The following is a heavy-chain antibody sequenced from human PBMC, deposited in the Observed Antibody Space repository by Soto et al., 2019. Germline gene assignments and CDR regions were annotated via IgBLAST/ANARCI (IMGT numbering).Heavy chain of an antibody. D-gene: IGHD3-16*01. V-gene: IGHV3-11*01. CDR3: ARDLHQMISPKHYYYYLDV. CDR2: ISNTAITD. CDR1: GFSFSDYS. Sequence: QVHLVESGGDLVKPGGSLRLSCVASGFSFSDYSMTWMRQAPGGGLDFVAFISNTAITDYYADSVKGRFTISRDNARNSVYLQMDSLRAEDAAVYYCARDLHQMISPKHYYYYLDVWGTGTTVTVSS. J-gene: IGHJ6*03.